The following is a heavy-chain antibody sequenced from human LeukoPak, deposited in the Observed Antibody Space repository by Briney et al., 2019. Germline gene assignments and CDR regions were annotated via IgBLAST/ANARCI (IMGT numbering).Heavy chain of an antibody. J-gene: IGHJ4*02. D-gene: IGHD3-22*01. CDR1: GGSISSYY. CDR3: ARVTGYMIEDYFDY. Sequence: SETLSLTCTVSGGSISSYYWSWIRQPPGKGLEWIGYIHYSGSTNYNPSLKSRVTISVDTSKNQFSLRLSSVTAADTAVYYCARVTGYMIEDYFDYWGQGTLVTVSS. CDR2: IHYSGST. V-gene: IGHV4-59*01.